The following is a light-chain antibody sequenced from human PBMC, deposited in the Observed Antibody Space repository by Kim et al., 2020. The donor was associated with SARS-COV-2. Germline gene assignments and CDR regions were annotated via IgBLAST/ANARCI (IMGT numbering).Light chain of an antibody. V-gene: IGKV1-27*01. CDR2: GAS. J-gene: IGKJ1*01. CDR3: QKYNSAPWT. CDR1: QDIANS. Sequence: ASVGDRVTITCRASQDIANSLALYQQKPGTVPKVLIYGASTLQSGVPSRFSGSGSGTEFTLTIGSLQTEDVATYYCQKYNSAPWTFGPGTKVEIK.